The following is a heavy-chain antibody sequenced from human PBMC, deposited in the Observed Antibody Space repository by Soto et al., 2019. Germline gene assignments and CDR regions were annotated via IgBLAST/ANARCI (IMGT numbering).Heavy chain of an antibody. CDR3: ARIGQQLVRGWFDP. D-gene: IGHD6-13*01. CDR1: GFSLSNARMG. V-gene: IGHV2-26*01. Sequence: QDTLKESGPVLVKPTETLTLTCTVSGFSLSNARMGVSWIRQPPGKALEWLEHIFSKDEKSDSTSLKSRLTISKDTSKSQVVLTMTNMDPVDTATDYCARIGQQLVRGWFDPWGQGTLVTVSS. J-gene: IGHJ5*02. CDR2: IFSKDEK.